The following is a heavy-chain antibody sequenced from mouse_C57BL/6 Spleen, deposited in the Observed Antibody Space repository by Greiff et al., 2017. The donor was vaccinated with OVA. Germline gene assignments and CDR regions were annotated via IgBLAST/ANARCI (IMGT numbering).Heavy chain of an antibody. CDR1: GYTFTSYW. CDR2: IDPSDSST. CDR3: ARKEDWFAY. V-gene: IGHV1-50*01. J-gene: IGHJ3*01. Sequence: QVQLQQPGAELVKPGTSVKLSCKASGYTFTSYWMQWVKQRPGQGLEWIGEIDPSDSSTNYNQKFKGKATLTVDTSSITAYMQLSSLTSEDSAVYYGARKEDWFAYWGQGTLVTVSA.